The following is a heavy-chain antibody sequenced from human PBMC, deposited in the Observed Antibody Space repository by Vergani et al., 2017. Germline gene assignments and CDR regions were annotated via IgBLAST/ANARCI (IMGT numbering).Heavy chain of an antibody. CDR3: ASDTHSGQRADR. J-gene: IGHJ5*02. CDR1: GCSITSSSYY. CDR2: IYHSGGA. D-gene: IGHD6-19*01. Sequence: QLHLQESGPGLVKPSETLSLTCTVSGCSITSSSYYWGWLRQPPGKGLEWIGNIYHSGGAYYNPSLKGRVTISVDTSKNQFSLTLTSVTAADTAVYYCASDTHSGQRADRWGQGILVTVTS. V-gene: IGHV4-39*07.